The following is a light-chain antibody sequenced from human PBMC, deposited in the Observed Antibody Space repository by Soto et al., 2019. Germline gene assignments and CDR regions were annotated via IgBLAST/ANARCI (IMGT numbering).Light chain of an antibody. J-gene: IGLJ2*01. CDR2: EVS. V-gene: IGLV2-14*01. CDR3: SSFGGTIRV. Sequence: QSALTQPASVSGSPGQSITISCTGTSSDVGGYDYVSWYQQYPGKAPKLMIYEVSSRPSGVSNRFSGSKSGNMASLTISGLQAEDEADYYCSSFGGTIRVFGGGTKLTVL. CDR1: SSDVGGYDY.